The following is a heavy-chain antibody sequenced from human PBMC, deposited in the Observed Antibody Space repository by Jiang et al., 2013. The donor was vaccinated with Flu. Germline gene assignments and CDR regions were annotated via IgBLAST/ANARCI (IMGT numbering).Heavy chain of an antibody. CDR3: ARGLREEWLSIDY. J-gene: IGHJ4*02. CDR2: INHSGST. V-gene: IGHV4-34*01. Sequence: GSGLVKPSETLSLTCAVYGGSFSGYYWSWIRQPPGKGLEWIGEINHSGSTNYNPSLKSRVTISVDTSKNQFSLKLSSVTAADTAVYYCARGLREEWLSIDYWGQGTLVTVSS. D-gene: IGHD3-3*01. CDR1: GGSFSGYY.